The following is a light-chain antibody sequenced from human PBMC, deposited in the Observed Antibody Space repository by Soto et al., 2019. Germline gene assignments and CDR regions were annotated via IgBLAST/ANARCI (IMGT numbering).Light chain of an antibody. CDR1: QSISGS. CDR2: EAS. Sequence: DLQMTQSPSTLSASVGDRVTITCRASQSISGSLAWYQQKPGKAPKLLIYEASNLKSGVPSRFSGSGSGTEYTVPISSLQPDDSAGYYCQQYNGYWTFGQGTRVEIK. CDR3: QQYNGYWT. V-gene: IGKV1-5*03. J-gene: IGKJ1*01.